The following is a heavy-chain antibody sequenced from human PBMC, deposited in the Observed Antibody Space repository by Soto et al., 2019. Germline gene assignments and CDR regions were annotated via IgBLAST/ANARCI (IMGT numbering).Heavy chain of an antibody. CDR2: ISGSGGST. Sequence: EVRLLESGGGLVQPGGSLRLSCAASGFTFSSYAMSWVRQAPGKGLEWVSAISGSGGSTYYADSVKGRFTISRDNSKNTLYLQMNSLRAEDTAVYYCAKDKHLRGGGVYYFDYWGQGTLVTVSS. J-gene: IGHJ4*02. CDR1: GFTFSSYA. D-gene: IGHD3-10*01. V-gene: IGHV3-23*01. CDR3: AKDKHLRGGGVYYFDY.